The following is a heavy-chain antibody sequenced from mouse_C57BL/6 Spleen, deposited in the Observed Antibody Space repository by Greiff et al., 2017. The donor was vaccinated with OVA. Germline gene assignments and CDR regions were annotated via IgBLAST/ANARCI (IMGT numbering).Heavy chain of an antibody. CDR1: GYTFTSYT. CDR2: INPSSGYT. V-gene: IGHV1-4*01. CDR3: ARGGDDYEGYFDV. J-gene: IGHJ1*03. Sequence: VKLQQPGAELARPGASVKMSCKASGYTFTSYTMHWVKQRPGQGLEWIGYINPSSGYTKYNQKFKDKATLTADKSSSTAYMQLSSLTSEDSAVYYCARGGDDYEGYFDVWGTGTTVTVSS. D-gene: IGHD2-4*01.